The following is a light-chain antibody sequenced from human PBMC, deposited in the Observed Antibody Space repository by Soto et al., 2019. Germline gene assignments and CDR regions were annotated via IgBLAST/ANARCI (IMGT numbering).Light chain of an antibody. J-gene: IGKJ5*01. CDR2: DAS. CDR3: QQRSNCPPIT. V-gene: IGKV3-11*01. CDR1: QRVSSD. Sequence: IVLTQSPATLSLSPAERATLSCRASQRVSSDLAWYQQKTGQAPRLLIYDASNRATGVPARFSSGGSGADFTLTISSLEAEYYAAYYCQQRSNCPPITFGQGTRLEI.